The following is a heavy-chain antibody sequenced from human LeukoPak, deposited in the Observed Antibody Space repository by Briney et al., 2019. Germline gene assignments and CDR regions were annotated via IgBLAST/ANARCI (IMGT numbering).Heavy chain of an antibody. D-gene: IGHD3-22*01. CDR1: GFTFSSYG. CDR2: IRYDGSNK. J-gene: IGHJ4*02. V-gene: IGHV3-30*02. CDR3: AKDFSVYNYDSRVLDY. Sequence: GGSLRLSCAASGFTFSSYGIHWVRQAPGKGLEWVAFIRYDGSNKYYADSVKGQFTICRDNSKNTLYLQMNRLRAEDTAVYYCAKDFSVYNYDSRVLDYWGQGTLVTVSS.